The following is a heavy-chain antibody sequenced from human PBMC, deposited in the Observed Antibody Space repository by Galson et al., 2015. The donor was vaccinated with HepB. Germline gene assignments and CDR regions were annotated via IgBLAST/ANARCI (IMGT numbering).Heavy chain of an antibody. Sequence: SLRLSCAASGFTVSSNYMSWVRQAPGKGLEWVSVIYSGGSTYYADSVKGRFTISRDNSRNTLYLQMNSLRAEDTAVYYCARKYSSSWLGWFDPWGQGTLVTVSS. CDR2: IYSGGST. J-gene: IGHJ5*02. V-gene: IGHV3-53*01. D-gene: IGHD6-13*01. CDR3: ARKYSSSWLGWFDP. CDR1: GFTVSSNY.